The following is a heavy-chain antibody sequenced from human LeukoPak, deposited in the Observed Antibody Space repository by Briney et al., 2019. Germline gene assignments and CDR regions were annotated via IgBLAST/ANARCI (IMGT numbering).Heavy chain of an antibody. J-gene: IGHJ3*02. CDR2: ISSNGGST. Sequence: PGGSLRLSCTASGFIFSRYSMHWVRQAPGKGLEFVSAISSNGGSTYYANSVKSRFTISRDTSKNTLYLQMGSLRTEDMAVYYCARVGDFSVAAFDIWGQGTMVTVSS. V-gene: IGHV3-64*01. CDR1: GFIFSRYS. D-gene: IGHD3-16*01. CDR3: ARVGDFSVAAFDI.